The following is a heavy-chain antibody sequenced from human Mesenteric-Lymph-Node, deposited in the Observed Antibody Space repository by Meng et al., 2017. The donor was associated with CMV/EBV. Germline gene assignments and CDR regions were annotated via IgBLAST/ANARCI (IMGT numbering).Heavy chain of an antibody. CDR2: IKQDGSEK. J-gene: IGHJ2*01. CDR3: ARDYNYYDNSGYYYVDWYFDL. V-gene: IGHV3-7*01. CDR1: GFTFSSYW. D-gene: IGHD3-22*01. Sequence: GGSLRLSCAASGFTFSSYWMSWVRQAPGKGLEWVANIKQDGSEKYYVDSVKGRFTISRDNAKNSLYLQMNSLRAEDTAVYYCARDYNYYDNSGYYYVDWYFDLWGRGTLVTVSS.